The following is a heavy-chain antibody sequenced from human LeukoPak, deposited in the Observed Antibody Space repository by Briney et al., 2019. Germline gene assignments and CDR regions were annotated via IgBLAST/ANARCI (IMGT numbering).Heavy chain of an antibody. Sequence: GGSLRLSCAVSGFTFSNSWMNWVRQAPGKGLEWVADIKQDGSEKYYVDSVKGRFTISRDNAKNSLYQQMNSLRAEDTAVYFCARGGGLDVWGQGATVTVSS. J-gene: IGHJ6*02. V-gene: IGHV3-7*04. CDR3: ARGGGLDV. CDR1: GFTFSNSW. CDR2: IKQDGSEK.